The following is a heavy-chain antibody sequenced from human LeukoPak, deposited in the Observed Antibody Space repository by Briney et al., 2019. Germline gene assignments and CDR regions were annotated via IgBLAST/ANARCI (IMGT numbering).Heavy chain of an antibody. CDR2: MNPNSGNT. J-gene: IGHJ5*02. D-gene: IGHD3-22*01. CDR1: GYTFTSYD. V-gene: IGHV1-8*01. Sequence: ASVKVSCKASGYTFTSYDINWVRQATGQGLEWMGWMNPNSGNTGYAQKFQGRVTMTRDTSISIAYMELSRLRSDDTAVYYCARDTYYYDSSGYSRYNWFDPWGQGTLVTVSS. CDR3: ARDTYYYDSSGYSRYNWFDP.